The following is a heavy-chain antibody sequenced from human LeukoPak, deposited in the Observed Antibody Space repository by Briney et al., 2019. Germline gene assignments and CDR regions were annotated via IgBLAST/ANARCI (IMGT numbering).Heavy chain of an antibody. V-gene: IGHV4-59*01. CDR2: IYYSGSA. J-gene: IGHJ4*02. Sequence: PSETLSLTCTVSGGSISGYYWSWIRRPPGKGLEWIGHIYYSGSADYNASLKSRATMFVDTSKNEFSLTLRSVTAADTAVYYCARVGDSSGYSVPDSWGQGTLVTVSS. D-gene: IGHD3-22*01. CDR3: ARVGDSSGYSVPDS. CDR1: GGSISGYY.